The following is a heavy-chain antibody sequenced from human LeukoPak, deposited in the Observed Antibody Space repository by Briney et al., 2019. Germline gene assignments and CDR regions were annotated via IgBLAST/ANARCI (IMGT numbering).Heavy chain of an antibody. CDR1: GFTFSSYA. D-gene: IGHD6-13*01. CDR2: ITGSGDTT. V-gene: IGHV3-23*01. Sequence: GGSLRLSCAASGFTFSSYAVTWVPQAPGKGLEWVSGITGSGDTTFYADSVRGRFTISRDNSKNTLYLQKHSLRAEDTAVYYCVKDYSTIAAAANPLFDYWGQGALVTVSS. J-gene: IGHJ4*02. CDR3: VKDYSTIAAAANPLFDY.